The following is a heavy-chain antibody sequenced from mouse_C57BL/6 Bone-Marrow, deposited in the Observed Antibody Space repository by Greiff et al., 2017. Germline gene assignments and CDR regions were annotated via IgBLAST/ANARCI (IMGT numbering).Heavy chain of an antibody. CDR1: GYTFTSYG. D-gene: IGHD1-1*01. Sequence: VLLVESGAELARPGASVKLSCKASGYTFTSYGISWVKQRTGQGLEWIGEIYPRSGNTYYNEKFKGKATLTADKSSSTAYMQLSSLTSEDSAVXYCARHYGSSYGYWYFDVWGTGTTVTVSS. V-gene: IGHV1-81*01. J-gene: IGHJ1*03. CDR3: ARHYGSSYGYWYFDV. CDR2: IYPRSGNT.